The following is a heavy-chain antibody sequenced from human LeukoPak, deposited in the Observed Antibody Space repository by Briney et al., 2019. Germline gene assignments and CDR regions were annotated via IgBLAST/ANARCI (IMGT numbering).Heavy chain of an antibody. D-gene: IGHD3-22*01. CDR2: ISGSGGST. Sequence: PGGSLRLSCAASGFTFSSYAMSLVRQAPGKGLEWVSAISGSGGSTYYADSVKGRFTISRDNSKNTLYLQMNSLRAEDTAVYYCAKPQAGYDSSGYYPYYFDYWGQGTLVTVSS. V-gene: IGHV3-23*01. CDR3: AKPQAGYDSSGYYPYYFDY. J-gene: IGHJ4*02. CDR1: GFTFSSYA.